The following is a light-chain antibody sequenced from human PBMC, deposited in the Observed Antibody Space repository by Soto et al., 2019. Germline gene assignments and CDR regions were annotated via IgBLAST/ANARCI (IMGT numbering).Light chain of an antibody. Sequence: DVVMTQSPLSLPVTLXXPASISCRSSQSLLSTDGNTYLNWFQLRPGRSPRXXIYKVSNRDSGVPARFSGSGSGTDFALKISRVEAEDVGVYYCMQGTHWPITFGQGTRLEIK. CDR1: QSLLSTDGNTY. CDR3: MQGTHWPIT. V-gene: IGKV2-30*01. CDR2: KVS. J-gene: IGKJ5*01.